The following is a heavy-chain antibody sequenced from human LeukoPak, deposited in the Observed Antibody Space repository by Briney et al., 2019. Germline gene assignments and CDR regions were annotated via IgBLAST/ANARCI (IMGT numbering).Heavy chain of an antibody. CDR2: INPNSGGT. V-gene: IGHV1-2*02. D-gene: IGHD5-24*01. CDR3: ARDLDGYNFHDY. J-gene: IGHJ4*02. CDR1: GYTFTGYY. Sequence: ASVKVSCKASGYTFTGYYMHWVRQAPGQGLEWMGWINPNSGGTNYAQKFQGRVTMTRDTPISTAYMELSRLRSDDTAVYYCARDLDGYNFHDYWGQGTLVTVSS.